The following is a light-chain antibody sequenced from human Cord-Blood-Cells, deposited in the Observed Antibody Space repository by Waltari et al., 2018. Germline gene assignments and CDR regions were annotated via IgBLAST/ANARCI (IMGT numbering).Light chain of an antibody. V-gene: IGLV2-14*01. CDR3: SSYTSSSTYV. CDR2: DFS. CDR1: SSDVGGYNY. J-gene: IGLJ1*01. Sequence: QSALTQPASVSGSPGQSITISSTGTSSDVGGYNYVSWYQQHPGKAPKLIIYDFSNRPSGGSNLFSGSKSGNTASLTIAGLQAEDEADYYCSSYTSSSTYVFGTGTKVTVL.